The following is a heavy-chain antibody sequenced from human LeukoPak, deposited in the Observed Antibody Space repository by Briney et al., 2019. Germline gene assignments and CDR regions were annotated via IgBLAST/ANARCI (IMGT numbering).Heavy chain of an antibody. Sequence: ASVKVSCKASGYTFTNYYMHWVRQAPGQGLERLGIINPSGGSTSYAQKFQGRVTMTRDTSTTTVYMELSSLRSEDTAVYYCARVVWNYYDSSGYGAFDIWGRGTMVTVSS. CDR3: ARVVWNYYDSSGYGAFDI. D-gene: IGHD3-22*01. V-gene: IGHV1-46*01. J-gene: IGHJ3*02. CDR2: INPSGGST. CDR1: GYTFTNYY.